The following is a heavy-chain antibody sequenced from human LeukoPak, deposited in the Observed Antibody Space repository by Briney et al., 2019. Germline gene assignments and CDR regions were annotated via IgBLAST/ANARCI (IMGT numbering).Heavy chain of an antibody. CDR3: AREEGDYSGNLGYY. CDR2: INPNSGGT. D-gene: IGHD4-23*01. J-gene: IGHJ4*02. CDR1: GYTFTGYY. Sequence: ASVKVSCKASGYTFTGYYMHWVRRAPGQGLEWMGWINPNSGGTNYAQKFQGRVTMTRDTSISTAYMELSRLRPDDTAVYYCAREEGDYSGNLGYYWGQGTLVTVSS. V-gene: IGHV1-2*02.